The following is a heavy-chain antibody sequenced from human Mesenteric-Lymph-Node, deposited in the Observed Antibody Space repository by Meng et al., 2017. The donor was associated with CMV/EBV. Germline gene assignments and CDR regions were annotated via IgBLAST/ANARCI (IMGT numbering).Heavy chain of an antibody. D-gene: IGHD2-21*01. V-gene: IGHV6-1*01. Sequence: LRLSCAISGASASSNSSAWNWIRQSPSRGLEWLGRTYYRSKWYNDYAVSVKSRITINPDTSKNQFSLQLNSVTPEDTAVYYCARAAPYCGGDCYPPGALYYYYGMDVWGQGTTVTVSS. J-gene: IGHJ6*02. CDR2: TYYRSKWYN. CDR1: GASASSNSSA. CDR3: ARAAPYCGGDCYPPGALYYYYGMDV.